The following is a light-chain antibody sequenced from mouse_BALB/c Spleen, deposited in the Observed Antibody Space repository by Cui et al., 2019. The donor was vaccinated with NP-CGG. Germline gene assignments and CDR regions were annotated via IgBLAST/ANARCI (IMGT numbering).Light chain of an antibody. V-gene: IGLV1*01. CDR1: TGAVTNSNY. J-gene: IGLJ1*01. CDR3: ALWYSNHWV. CDR2: GTN. Sequence: QAVVTQESAPTTSPGETVTLTCRSSTGAVTNSNYANWVQEKPDHLFTGLIGGTNNRAPGVPARFSGSLIGDKAALTITGAQTKDEAIYFCALWYSNHWVFGGGTKLTVL.